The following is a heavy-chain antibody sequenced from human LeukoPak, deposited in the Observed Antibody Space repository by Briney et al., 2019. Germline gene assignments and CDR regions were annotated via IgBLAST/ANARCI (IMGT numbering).Heavy chain of an antibody. CDR2: ISGSGGST. J-gene: IGHJ4*02. CDR3: AKGSYYDSSGSFYFDY. Sequence: GGSLRLSCAASGFPFSSYAMSWVRQAPGKGLEWVSAISGSGGSTYYADSVKGRFTISRDNSKNTLYVQVNSLGTEDTAAYYCAKGSYYDSSGSFYFDYWGQGTLVTVSS. V-gene: IGHV3-23*01. D-gene: IGHD3-22*01. CDR1: GFPFSSYA.